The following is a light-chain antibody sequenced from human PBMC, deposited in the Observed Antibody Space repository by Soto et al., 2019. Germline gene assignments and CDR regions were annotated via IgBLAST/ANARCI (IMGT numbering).Light chain of an antibody. V-gene: IGKV3-20*01. CDR1: QSVSSSY. J-gene: IGKJ4*01. Sequence: EIVLTQSPGTLSLSPGERATLSCLASQSVSSSYLAWYQQKPGQAPRLLIYGASSRATGIPDRFSGSGSGTNFTLIISRLDPEDFAVYYCQQYGDSPLTFGGGTKVDIK. CDR2: GAS. CDR3: QQYGDSPLT.